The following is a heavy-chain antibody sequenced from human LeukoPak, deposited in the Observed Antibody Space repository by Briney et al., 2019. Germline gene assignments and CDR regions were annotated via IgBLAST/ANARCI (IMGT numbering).Heavy chain of an antibody. CDR1: GYTLTELS. V-gene: IGHV1-24*01. J-gene: IGHJ4*02. CDR2: FDPEDGET. D-gene: IGHD3-3*01. Sequence: ASVKVSCKVSGYTLTELSMHWVRQAPGKGLEWMGGFDPEDGETIYAQKFQGRVTMTEDTSTDTAYMELSSLRSEDTVVYYCATTSPHPYYDFWSGYYRFDYWGQGTLVTVSS. CDR3: ATTSPHPYYDFWSGYYRFDY.